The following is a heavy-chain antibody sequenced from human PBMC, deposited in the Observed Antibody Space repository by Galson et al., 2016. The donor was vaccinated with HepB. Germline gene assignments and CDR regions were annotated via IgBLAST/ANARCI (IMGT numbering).Heavy chain of an antibody. CDR1: GFTFNTYS. Sequence: SLRLSCAASGFTFNTYSMNWVRQAPGKGLEWVSSITSSSSYIYYTDSVKGRFTISRDNSKSTVYLQMTSLRTEDTAVYYCVKTFLHFPSSGDYWGQGTLVTVSS. J-gene: IGHJ4*02. V-gene: IGHV3-21*01. CDR2: ITSSSSYI. D-gene: IGHD3-10*01. CDR3: VKTFLHFPSSGDY.